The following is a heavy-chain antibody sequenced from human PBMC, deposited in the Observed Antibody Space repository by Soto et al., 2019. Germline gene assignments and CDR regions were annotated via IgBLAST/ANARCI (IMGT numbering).Heavy chain of an antibody. D-gene: IGHD4-17*01. CDR2: IYYSGST. CDR3: ARGVHGDYVDFDY. V-gene: IGHV4-59*01. CDR1: GGSISSYY. Sequence: QVQLQESGPGLVKPSETLSLTCTVSGGSISSYYWSWIRQPPGKGLEWNGYIYYSGSTNYNPSLKRRVPTSVDTSKNQFSLKLSSVTAADTAVYYCARGVHGDYVDFDYWGQGTLVTVSS. J-gene: IGHJ4*02.